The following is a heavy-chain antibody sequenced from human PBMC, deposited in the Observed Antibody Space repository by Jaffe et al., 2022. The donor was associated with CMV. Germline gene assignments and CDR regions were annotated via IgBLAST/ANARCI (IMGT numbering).Heavy chain of an antibody. V-gene: IGHV3-11*06. J-gene: IGHJ5*02. CDR1: GFTFSDYY. Sequence: QVQLVESGGGLVKPGGSLRLSCAASGFTFSDYYMSWIRQAPGKGLEWVSYISSSSSYTNYADSVKGRFTISRDNAKNSLYLQMNSLRAEDTAVYYCARDLAAVAGGWFDPWGQGTLVTVSS. D-gene: IGHD6-19*01. CDR2: ISSSSSYT. CDR3: ARDLAAVAGGWFDP.